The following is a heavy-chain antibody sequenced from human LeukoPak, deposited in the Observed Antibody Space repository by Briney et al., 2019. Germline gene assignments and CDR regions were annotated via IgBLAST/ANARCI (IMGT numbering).Heavy chain of an antibody. V-gene: IGHV4-59*01. D-gene: IGHD1-14*01. Sequence: KASETLSLTCTVSSGSISNYYWSWIRQPPGKGLEWIGYIYYSGSTNYNPSLKSRVTISVDTSKNQFSLKLSSVTAADTAVYYCARSGAPDYYYYMDVWGKGTTVTVSS. CDR1: SGSISNYY. CDR2: IYYSGST. CDR3: ARSGAPDYYYYMDV. J-gene: IGHJ6*03.